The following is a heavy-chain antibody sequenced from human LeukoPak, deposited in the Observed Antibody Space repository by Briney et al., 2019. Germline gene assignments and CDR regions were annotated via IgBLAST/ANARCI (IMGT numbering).Heavy chain of an antibody. D-gene: IGHD3-10*01. J-gene: IGHJ6*02. V-gene: IGHV4-59*12. CDR1: GGSISSYY. CDR3: ATVRGARGYYYYGMDV. Sequence: PSETLSLTCTVSGGSISSYYWSWIRQPPGKGLEWIGYIYYSGSTNYNPSLKSRVTISVDTSKNQFSLKVTSVTAADTAVYYCATVRGARGYYYYGMDVWGQGTTVTVSS. CDR2: IYYSGST.